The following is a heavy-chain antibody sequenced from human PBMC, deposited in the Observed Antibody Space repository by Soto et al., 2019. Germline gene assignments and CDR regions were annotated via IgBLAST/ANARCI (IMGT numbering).Heavy chain of an antibody. CDR3: AREGNYHEF. CDR2: ISSSGPYI. V-gene: IGHV3-21*01. CDR1: GFPFGIYT. D-gene: IGHD3-10*01. Sequence: EVQLVESGGALVKPGGSLKLSCETSGFPFGIYTMNWVRQAPGKGLEWVSSISSSGPYIDYADSVEGRFAISRDDAKNSVFLEMTSLRVDDTAVYYCAREGNYHEFWGQGTLVTVSS. J-gene: IGHJ4*02.